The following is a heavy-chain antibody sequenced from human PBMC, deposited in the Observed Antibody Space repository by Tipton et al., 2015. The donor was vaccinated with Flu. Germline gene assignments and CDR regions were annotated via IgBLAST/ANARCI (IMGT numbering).Heavy chain of an antibody. CDR3: TTDCSGGGRYSEGPYGY. V-gene: IGHV3-15*01. D-gene: IGHD2-21*02. CDR1: GFTFSNAW. J-gene: IGHJ4*02. Sequence: GSLRLSCAASGFTFSNAWMSWVRQAQGKGLEWVGRIKSKSDGEKTDYAESVKGRFTVSRDDSKNTLYLQMNSLKTEDTAVYYCTTDCSGGGRYSEGPYGYWGQGTPVTVSS. CDR2: IKSKSDGEKT.